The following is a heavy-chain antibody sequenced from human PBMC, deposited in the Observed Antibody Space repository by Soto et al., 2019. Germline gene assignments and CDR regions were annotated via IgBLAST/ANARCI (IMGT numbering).Heavy chain of an antibody. D-gene: IGHD6-13*01. CDR2: ISANNCDT. J-gene: IGHJ4*02. CDR1: GYTFTHYG. Sequence: ASVKVSCKASGYTFTHYGISWVRQAPGQGLEWVGWISANNCDTNYAQKLPGRVTMTTDTSTSTAYMELRNPRSDATALYYFARTGYSSSYDYSGQATLVTVSS. CDR3: ARTGYSSSYDY. V-gene: IGHV1-18*01.